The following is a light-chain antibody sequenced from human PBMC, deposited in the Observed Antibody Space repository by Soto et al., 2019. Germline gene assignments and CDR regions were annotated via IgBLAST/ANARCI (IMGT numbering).Light chain of an antibody. Sequence: DIVMTQSPDSLAVSLGERATINCKSSQSVLYSSNNKDYLAWYQQKPGQPPKLVIYWASTRESGVPDRFSGSGSGTDFTLTLSSLHAEDVAVYYCQQYHSMPLTLGAATKVDTK. CDR3: QQYHSMPLT. V-gene: IGKV4-1*01. CDR1: QSVLYSSNNKDY. J-gene: IGKJ4*01. CDR2: WAS.